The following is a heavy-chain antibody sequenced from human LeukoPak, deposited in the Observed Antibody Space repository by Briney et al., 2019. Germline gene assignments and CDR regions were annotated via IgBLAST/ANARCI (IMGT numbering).Heavy chain of an antibody. CDR1: GFSLTTHG. CDR2: ISGTGFTT. D-gene: IGHD1-20*01. Sequence: GGSLRLSCAVSGFSLTTHGMHWVRQAPGKGLEWVAYISGTGFTTYYADSVKGRFTISSDSSKNTLFLQMNSLRAEDTAIYYCAKDGYNWIAFDDWGQGTLVTVSS. J-gene: IGHJ4*02. V-gene: IGHV3-23*01. CDR3: AKDGYNWIAFDD.